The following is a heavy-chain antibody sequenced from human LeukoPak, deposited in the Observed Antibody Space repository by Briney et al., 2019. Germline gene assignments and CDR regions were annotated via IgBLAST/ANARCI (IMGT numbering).Heavy chain of an antibody. V-gene: IGHV4-61*02. CDR3: ARELYYDFWSGYPNDWYYYMDV. J-gene: IGHJ6*03. CDR2: IYTSGST. Sequence: SETLSLTCTVSGGSISSGSYYWSWIRQPAGKGLEWIGRIYTSGSTNYNPSLKSRVTISVDTSKNQFSLKLSSVTAADTAVYYCARELYYDFWSGYPNDWYYYMDVWGKGTTVTVSS. CDR1: GGSISSGSYY. D-gene: IGHD3-3*01.